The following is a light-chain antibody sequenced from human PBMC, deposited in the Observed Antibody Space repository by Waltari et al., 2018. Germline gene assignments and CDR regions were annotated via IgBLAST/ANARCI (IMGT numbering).Light chain of an antibody. J-gene: IGKJ1*01. CDR1: QSVSSN. CDR3: QEYNTWLRWS. Sequence: EIVMTQSPATLSVSPGERATLSCRASQSVSSNLAWYQQKPGQAPRPLIFGASIRATGIPARFSGSGSGTEFTLTISSLQSEDFAVYYCQEYNTWLRWSFGQGTKVEIK. V-gene: IGKV3D-15*01. CDR2: GAS.